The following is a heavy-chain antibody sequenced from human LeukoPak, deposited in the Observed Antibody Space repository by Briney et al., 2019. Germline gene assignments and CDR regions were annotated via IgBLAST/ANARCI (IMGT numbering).Heavy chain of an antibody. CDR1: GGSISSSIYY. CDR3: ASLVVLPEGYFDY. V-gene: IGHV4-39*01. CDR2: IYYSGST. Sequence: SETLSLTCIVSGGSISSSIYYWGWIRQPPGKGLEWIGSIYYSGSTYYNPSLKSRVTISVDTSKNQFSLKLSSVTAADTAVYYCASLVVLPEGYFDYWGQGTLVTVSS. J-gene: IGHJ4*02. D-gene: IGHD2-2*01.